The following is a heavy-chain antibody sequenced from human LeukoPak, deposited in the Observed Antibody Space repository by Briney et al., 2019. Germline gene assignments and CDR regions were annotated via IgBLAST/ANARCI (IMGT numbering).Heavy chain of an antibody. CDR2: INQDGSVK. V-gene: IGHV3-7*01. J-gene: IGHJ6*03. CDR3: TRDSQDSYVYYMVV. Sequence: PGGSLRLSCAVSGFTFSRYWMSWVRQAPGKGLEWVANINQDGSVKYYVDSVKGRFTISRDSAKNSLYLQMNSLRAEDTAVYYRTRDSQDSYVYYMVVWGKGTTVTVSS. D-gene: IGHD3-10*02. CDR1: GFTFSRYW.